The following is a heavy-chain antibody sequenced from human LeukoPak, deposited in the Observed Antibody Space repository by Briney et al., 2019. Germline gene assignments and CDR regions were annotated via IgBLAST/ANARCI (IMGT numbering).Heavy chain of an antibody. CDR2: ISSSSSYI. D-gene: IGHD6-6*01. V-gene: IGHV3-21*04. CDR1: GFTFSTYS. J-gene: IGHJ4*02. CDR3: TKDRGKYSSSSGLDY. Sequence: TGGSLRLSCAASGFTFSTYSMNWVRQAPGKGLEWVSSISSSSSYIYYADSVKGRFTISRDNAKNSLYLQMNSLRAEDMALYYCTKDRGKYSSSSGLDYWGQGTLVTVSS.